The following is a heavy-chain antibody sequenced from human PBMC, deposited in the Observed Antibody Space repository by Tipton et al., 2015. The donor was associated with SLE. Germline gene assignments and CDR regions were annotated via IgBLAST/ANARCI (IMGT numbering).Heavy chain of an antibody. V-gene: IGHV3-23*03. Sequence: SLRLSCVASGFTFSNYAMSWVRQAPGKGLEWVSVIYSGGSTYFADSVKGRFSISRDNSKNTLYLQMNSLRAEDTAVYYCARVLGSYYAFDYWGQGTLVTVSS. CDR1: GFTFSNYA. J-gene: IGHJ4*02. CDR3: ARVLGSYYAFDY. CDR2: IYSGGST. D-gene: IGHD1-26*01.